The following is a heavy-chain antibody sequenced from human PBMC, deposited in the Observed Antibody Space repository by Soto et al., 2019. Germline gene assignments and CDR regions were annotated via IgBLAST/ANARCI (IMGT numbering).Heavy chain of an antibody. CDR3: AKTFGGGHEVAAMDY. Sequence: GGSLRLSCAASGFTFSSYGMHWVRQAPGKGLEWVAVISYDGSNKYYADSVKGRFTISRDNSKNTLYLQMNSLRAEDTAVYYCAKTFGGGHEVAAMDYWGQGTLVTVSS. CDR1: GFTFSSYG. J-gene: IGHJ4*02. D-gene: IGHD2-15*01. CDR2: ISYDGSNK. V-gene: IGHV3-30*18.